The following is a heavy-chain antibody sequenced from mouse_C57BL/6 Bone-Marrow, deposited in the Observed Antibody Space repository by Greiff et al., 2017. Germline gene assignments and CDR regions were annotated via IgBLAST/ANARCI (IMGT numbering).Heavy chain of an antibody. CDR2: IDPETGGT. J-gene: IGHJ3*01. V-gene: IGHV1-15*01. CDR3: TRFYYDYDPFAY. CDR1: GYTFTDYE. D-gene: IGHD2-4*01. Sequence: VQLQQSGAELVRPGASVTLSCKASGYTFTDYEMHWVKQTPVHGLEWIGAIDPETGGTAYNQKFKGKAILTADKSSSTAYMELRSLTSEDSAVYYCTRFYYDYDPFAYWGQGTLVTVSA.